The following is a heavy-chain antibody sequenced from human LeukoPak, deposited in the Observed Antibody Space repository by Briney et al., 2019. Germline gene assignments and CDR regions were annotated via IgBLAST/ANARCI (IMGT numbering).Heavy chain of an antibody. Sequence: SETLSLTCTVSGGSISSYYWSWIRQPPGKGLEWIGYIYYSGSTNYNPSPKSRVTISVDTSKNQFSLKLSSVTAADTAVYYCAVSVRGHDAFDIWGQGTMVTVSS. CDR2: IYYSGST. J-gene: IGHJ3*02. V-gene: IGHV4-59*01. CDR3: AVSVRGHDAFDI. D-gene: IGHD3-10*01. CDR1: GGSISSYY.